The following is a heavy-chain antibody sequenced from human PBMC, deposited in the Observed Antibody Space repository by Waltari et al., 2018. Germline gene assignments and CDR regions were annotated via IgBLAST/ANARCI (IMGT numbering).Heavy chain of an antibody. CDR3: AKIGGYGSIYYMDV. J-gene: IGHJ6*03. Sequence: QVQLVESGGGVVQPGGSLRLSCAASGFTFSSYGMHWVRQAPGKGLEWVAFIRYDGSNKYYADSVKGRFTISRDNSKNTLYLQMNSLRAEDTAVYYCAKIGGYGSIYYMDVWGKGTTVTISS. D-gene: IGHD3-10*01. V-gene: IGHV3-30*02. CDR2: IRYDGSNK. CDR1: GFTFSSYG.